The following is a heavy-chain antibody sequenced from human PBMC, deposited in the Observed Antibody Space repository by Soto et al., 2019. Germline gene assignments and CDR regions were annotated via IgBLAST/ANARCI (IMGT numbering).Heavy chain of an antibody. CDR1: GYTFTNYD. Sequence: QVHLVQSGAEVKKPGASVKVSCKASGYTFTNYDFNWVRQAPGQGLELLGWISTYTGNTNYAQKLQGRVFMATDLPPSTGYMVLISLISVDTAVYYGARGYYYGSGRPTPGGMDVWGQGTTVTVSS. J-gene: IGHJ6*02. D-gene: IGHD3-10*01. CDR2: ISTYTGNT. CDR3: ARGYYYGSGRPTPGGMDV. V-gene: IGHV1-18*01.